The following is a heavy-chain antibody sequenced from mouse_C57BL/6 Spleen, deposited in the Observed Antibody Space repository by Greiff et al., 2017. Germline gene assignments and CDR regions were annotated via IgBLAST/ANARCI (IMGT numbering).Heavy chain of an antibody. Sequence: EVQLQQSGPELVKPGASVKISCKASGYSFTDYNMNWVKQSNGKSLEWIGVINPNYGTTSYNQKFKGKATLTVDQSSSPAYMQLNSLTSEDSAVYYCARWGAAAQVYYFDYWGQGTTLTVSS. J-gene: IGHJ2*01. D-gene: IGHD3-2*02. CDR2: INPNYGTT. CDR1: GYSFTDYN. V-gene: IGHV1-39*01. CDR3: ARWGAAAQVYYFDY.